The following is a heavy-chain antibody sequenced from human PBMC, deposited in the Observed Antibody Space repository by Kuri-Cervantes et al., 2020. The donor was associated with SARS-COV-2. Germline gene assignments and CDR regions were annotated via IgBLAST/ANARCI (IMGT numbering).Heavy chain of an antibody. D-gene: IGHD3-22*01. CDR2: IKSKTDGGTT. CDR3: TTDSYYYDSSGYYSKLYDFDY. Sequence: GGSLRLSCAASGFTFSNAWMSWVRQAPGKGLEWVGRIKSKTDGGTTDYAAPVKGRFTISRDDSKNTLYLQMNSLKTEDTAVYHCTTDSYYYDSSGYYSKLYDFDYWGQGTLVTVSS. CDR1: GFTFSNAW. J-gene: IGHJ4*02. V-gene: IGHV3-15*01.